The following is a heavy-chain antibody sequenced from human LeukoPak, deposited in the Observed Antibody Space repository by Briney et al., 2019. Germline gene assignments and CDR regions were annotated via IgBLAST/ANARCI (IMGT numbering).Heavy chain of an antibody. J-gene: IGHJ4*02. CDR1: GFTFSDYY. CDR2: ISSSGSTI. D-gene: IGHD4-17*01. Sequence: RGSLRLSCAVSGFTFSDYYISWIRQPPGKGLEWVSYISSSGSTIYYADAVKGRFTISRDNAKNSLYLQMNSLRAEDTAVYYWARDRYGDYVAYWGQGTLVTVSS. V-gene: IGHV3-11*04. CDR3: ARDRYGDYVAY.